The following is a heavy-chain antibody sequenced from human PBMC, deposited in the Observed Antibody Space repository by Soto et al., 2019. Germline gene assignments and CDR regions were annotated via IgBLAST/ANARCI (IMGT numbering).Heavy chain of an antibody. Sequence: EVQVVESGGGLVQPGGSLRLSCAASGFTFRRYGMNWVRQAPGKGPEWVAYISSSSSTIYYADSVKGRFTISRDNAKNSLYLQMNSLRDEDTAVYYCARDVYCVSTTCYFLPDVWGQGTTVTVSS. CDR3: ARDVYCVSTTCYFLPDV. CDR1: GFTFRRYG. D-gene: IGHD2-2*01. J-gene: IGHJ6*02. V-gene: IGHV3-48*02. CDR2: ISSSSSTI.